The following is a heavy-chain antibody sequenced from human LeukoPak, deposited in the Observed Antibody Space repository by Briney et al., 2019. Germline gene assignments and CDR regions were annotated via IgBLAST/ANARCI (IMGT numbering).Heavy chain of an antibody. J-gene: IGHJ3*02. CDR3: ARKRFTNNWRTGRSFDI. CDR1: GFTVSNNY. V-gene: IGHV3-53*01. CDR2: FYSGGST. Sequence: GGSLRLSCAASGFTVSNNYMSWVRQAPGKGLEWVSVFYSGGSTYYADSVKGRFTSSRDNAKNSLYLQMNSLRAEDTALYYCARKRFTNNWRTGRSFDIWGQGTLVTVSS. D-gene: IGHD1-1*01.